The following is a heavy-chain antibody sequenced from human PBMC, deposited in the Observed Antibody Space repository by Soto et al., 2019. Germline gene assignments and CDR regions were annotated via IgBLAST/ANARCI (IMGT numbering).Heavy chain of an antibody. J-gene: IGHJ4*02. D-gene: IGHD6-6*01. V-gene: IGHV1-69*13. CDR3: ASTSIAAQYYFDY. CDR2: IIPIFGTA. Sequence: GASVKVSCKASGGTFSSYAISWVRQAPGQGLERMGGIIPIFGTANYAQKFQGRVTITADESTSTAYMELSSLRSEDTAVYYCASTSIAAQYYFDYWGQGTLVTVSS. CDR1: GGTFSSYA.